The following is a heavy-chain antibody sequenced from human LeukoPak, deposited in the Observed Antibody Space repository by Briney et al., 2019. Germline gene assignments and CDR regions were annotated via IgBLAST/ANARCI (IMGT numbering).Heavy chain of an antibody. D-gene: IGHD3-22*01. V-gene: IGHV1-2*06. Sequence: ASVKVSCKASGYTSTGYYMHWVRQAPGQGLEWMGRINPNSGGTNYAQKFQGRVTMTRDTSISTAYMELSRLRSDDTAVYYCAREWLRAYYYDSSGYNTEIDYWGQGTLVTVSS. CDR2: INPNSGGT. CDR1: GYTSTGYY. J-gene: IGHJ4*02. CDR3: AREWLRAYYYDSSGYNTEIDY.